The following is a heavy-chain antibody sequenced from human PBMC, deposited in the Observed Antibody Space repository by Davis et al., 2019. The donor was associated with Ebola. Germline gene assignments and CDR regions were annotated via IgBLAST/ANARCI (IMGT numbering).Heavy chain of an antibody. CDR2: INHSGST. J-gene: IGHJ5*02. D-gene: IGHD3-3*01. Sequence: MPGGSLRLSCAVYGGSFSGYYWSWIRQPPGKGLEWIGEINHSGSTNYNPSLKSRVTISVDTSKNQFSLKLSSVTAADTAVYYCARVNYDFWSGYANWFDPWGQGTLVTVSS. V-gene: IGHV4-34*01. CDR1: GGSFSGYY. CDR3: ARVNYDFWSGYANWFDP.